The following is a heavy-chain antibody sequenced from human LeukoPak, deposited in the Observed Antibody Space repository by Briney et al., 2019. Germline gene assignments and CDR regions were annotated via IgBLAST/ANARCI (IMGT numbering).Heavy chain of an antibody. CDR2: IYTSGST. J-gene: IGHJ4*02. V-gene: IGHV4-61*02. CDR1: GGSISSGSYY. CDR3: ARGSGSYRTWYGY. D-gene: IGHD3-10*01. Sequence: PAETLSLTCTVSGGSISSGSYYWSWIRQPAGKGLEWIGRIYTSGSTNYNPSLKSRVTISLDTSKNQFSLKLSSVTAADTAVYYCARGSGSYRTWYGYWGQGTLVTVSS.